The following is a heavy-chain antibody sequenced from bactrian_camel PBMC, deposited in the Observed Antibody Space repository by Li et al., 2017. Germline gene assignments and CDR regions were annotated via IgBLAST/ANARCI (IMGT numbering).Heavy chain of an antibody. V-gene: IGHV3S53*01. J-gene: IGHJ4*01. D-gene: IGHD2*01. CDR2: VGKDGST. Sequence: QVQLVESGGGLVQPGGSLRLFCAATGDTARIDDADCMGWFRQAPGKDRGSREGVATVGKDGSTKYADSVKGRFTASKDNAGNTLYLQMNSLKPEDTAIYYCAALSFCVTLPSYCRGAYCYYRDDQPTNNLNYWGQGTQVTVS. CDR1: GDTARIDD. CDR3: AALSFCVTLPSYCRGAYCYYRDDQPTNNLNY.